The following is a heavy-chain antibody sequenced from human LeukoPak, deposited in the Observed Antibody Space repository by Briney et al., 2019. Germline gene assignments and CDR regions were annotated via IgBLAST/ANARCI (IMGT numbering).Heavy chain of an antibody. Sequence: SETLSLTCTVSGVSISSYYWSWIRQPPGKGLEWIGYIYYSGSTNYNPSLKSRVTISVDTSKNQFSLKLSSVTAADTAVYYCARRRSADYWGQGTMVTVSS. CDR1: GVSISSYY. D-gene: IGHD4-11*01. CDR2: IYYSGST. J-gene: IGHJ3*01. CDR3: ARRRSADY. V-gene: IGHV4-59*08.